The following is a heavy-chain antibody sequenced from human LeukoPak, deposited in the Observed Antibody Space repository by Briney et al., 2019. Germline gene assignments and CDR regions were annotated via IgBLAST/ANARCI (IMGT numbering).Heavy chain of an antibody. Sequence: SETLSLTCTASGGSISSGSYYWSWIRQPAGKGLEWIGRIYTSGSTNYNPSLKSRVTISVDTSKNQFSLKLSSVTAADTAVYYCARGPRHYYGSGSYRDNWFDPWGQGTLVTVSS. V-gene: IGHV4-61*02. D-gene: IGHD3-10*01. CDR1: GGSISSGSYY. CDR2: IYTSGST. CDR3: ARGPRHYYGSGSYRDNWFDP. J-gene: IGHJ5*02.